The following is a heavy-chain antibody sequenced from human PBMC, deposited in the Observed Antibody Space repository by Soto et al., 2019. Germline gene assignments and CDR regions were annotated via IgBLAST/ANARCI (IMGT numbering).Heavy chain of an antibody. D-gene: IGHD4-17*01. V-gene: IGHV3-23*01. Sequence: EVQLLDSGGGLVQPGGSLRLSCGAPGFPFSNSGMRWVRQVPGEGLEWVSFINGRGDKTYYADSVKGRFTISRDNSKHTLYLQMNSLRVEDTSIYYCAKGGYGEILFDYWGQGTLVTVSS. J-gene: IGHJ4*02. CDR2: INGRGDKT. CDR3: AKGGYGEILFDY. CDR1: GFPFSNSG.